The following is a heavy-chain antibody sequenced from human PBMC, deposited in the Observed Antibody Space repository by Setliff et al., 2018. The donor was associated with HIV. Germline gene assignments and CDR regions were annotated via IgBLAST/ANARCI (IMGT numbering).Heavy chain of an antibody. D-gene: IGHD3-22*01. Sequence: PSETLSLTCSVSGGSVSDTNYYWGWIRQPPGKGLEWIGSIFYSGKTYYNPSLKSRVTISVDTSKNRFSLKVHSVTAADTAVYHCASLPPLYDSSGYYFDYWGQGTLVTVSS. V-gene: IGHV4-39*02. CDR3: ASLPPLYDSSGYYFDY. CDR2: IFYSGKT. J-gene: IGHJ4*02. CDR1: GGSVSDTNYY.